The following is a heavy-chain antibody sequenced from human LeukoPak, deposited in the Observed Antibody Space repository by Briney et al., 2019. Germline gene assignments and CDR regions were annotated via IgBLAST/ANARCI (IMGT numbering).Heavy chain of an antibody. Sequence: PGGSLRLSCSASEFTFSTYAMHWVRQAPGKGLECVSGISYNGGSTYYADSVKGRFTISRDNSKNTLYLQMSSLRAEDTAVYYCVKDRRTEAYGMEVWGQGTTVTVSS. J-gene: IGHJ6*02. CDR1: EFTFSTYA. CDR2: ISYNGGST. CDR3: VKDRRTEAYGMEV. V-gene: IGHV3-64D*09. D-gene: IGHD1-14*01.